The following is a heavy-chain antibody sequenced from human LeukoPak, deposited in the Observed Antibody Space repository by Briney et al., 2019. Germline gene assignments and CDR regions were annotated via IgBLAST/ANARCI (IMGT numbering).Heavy chain of an antibody. Sequence: SETLSLTCTVSGGSISSYYWSWIRQPPGKGLEWIGYIYYSGSTNYNPPLKSRVTISVDTSKNQFSLKLSSVTAADTAVYYCARVKVDPGVDLWGRGTLVTVSS. CDR1: GGSISSYY. D-gene: IGHD1-1*01. CDR3: ARVKVDPGVDL. V-gene: IGHV4-59*01. J-gene: IGHJ2*01. CDR2: IYYSGST.